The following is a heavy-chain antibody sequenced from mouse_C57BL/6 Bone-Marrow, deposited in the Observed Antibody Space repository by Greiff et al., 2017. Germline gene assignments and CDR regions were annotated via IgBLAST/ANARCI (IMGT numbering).Heavy chain of an antibody. V-gene: IGHV1-82*01. CDR3: APWKDDGYYGYFDV. D-gene: IGHD2-3*01. J-gene: IGHJ1*03. CDR2: IYPGDGDT. CDR1: GYAFSSSW. Sequence: QVQLQQSGPELVKPGASVKISCKASGYAFSSSWMNWVKQRPGKGLEWIGRIYPGDGDTNYNGTFKGKATLTADKSSSTAYMQLSSLTSEDSAVYFCAPWKDDGYYGYFDVWGTGTTVTVSS.